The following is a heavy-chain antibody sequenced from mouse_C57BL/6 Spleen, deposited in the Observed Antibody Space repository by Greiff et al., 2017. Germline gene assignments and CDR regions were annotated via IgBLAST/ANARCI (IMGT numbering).Heavy chain of an antibody. V-gene: IGHV5-4*03. CDR3: ARGEEGYYYGSSLAWFAY. CDR1: GFTFSSYA. D-gene: IGHD1-1*01. CDR2: ISDGGSYT. Sequence: EVKLVESGGGLVKPGGSLKLSCAASGFTFSSYAMSWVRQTPEKRLEWVATISDGGSYTYYPDNVKGRFTISRDNAKNNLYLQMSHLKSEDTAMYYCARGEEGYYYGSSLAWFAYWGQGTLVTVSA. J-gene: IGHJ3*01.